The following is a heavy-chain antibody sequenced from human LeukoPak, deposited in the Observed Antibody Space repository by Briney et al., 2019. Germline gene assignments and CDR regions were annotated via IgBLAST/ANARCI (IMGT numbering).Heavy chain of an antibody. CDR2: IYYSGST. Sequence: LETLSLTCTVSGGSISSYYWSWIRQPPGKGLEWIGYIYYSGSTNYNPSLKSRVTISVDTSKNQFSLKLSSVTAADTAVYYCARHYYDSSGSPFDYWGQGTLVTVSS. D-gene: IGHD3-22*01. V-gene: IGHV4-59*08. CDR3: ARHYYDSSGSPFDY. CDR1: GGSISSYY. J-gene: IGHJ4*02.